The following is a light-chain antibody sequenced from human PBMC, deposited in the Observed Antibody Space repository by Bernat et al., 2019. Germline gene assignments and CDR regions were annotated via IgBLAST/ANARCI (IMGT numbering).Light chain of an antibody. J-gene: IGKJ2*01. CDR3: RQSYITPYT. CDR2: DAS. CDR1: QDISNY. V-gene: IGKV1-39*01. Sequence: DIQMTQSPSSLSASIGDRVTITCQATQDISNYLNWYQQKPGKAPKLLIYDASNLETGVPSRFSGSGSGTDFTLTISSLQPEDFAIYFCRQSYITPYTCGQGTKLEIK.